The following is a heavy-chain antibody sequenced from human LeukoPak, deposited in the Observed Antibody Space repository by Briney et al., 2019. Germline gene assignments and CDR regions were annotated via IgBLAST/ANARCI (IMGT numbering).Heavy chain of an antibody. CDR3: AIEMELRYFDY. V-gene: IGHV1-2*02. D-gene: IGHD1-7*01. CDR2: INPNSGGT. Sequence: ASVKVSCKASGYTFTGYYMHWVRQAPGQGFEWMGWINPNSGGTDYAQKFQGRFTMTEDTSTDTAYMELSSLRSDDTALYYCAIEMELRYFDYWGQGTLVTVSS. CDR1: GYTFTGYY. J-gene: IGHJ4*02.